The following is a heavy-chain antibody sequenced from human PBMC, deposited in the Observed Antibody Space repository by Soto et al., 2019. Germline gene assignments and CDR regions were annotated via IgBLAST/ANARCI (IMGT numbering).Heavy chain of an antibody. J-gene: IGHJ6*02. V-gene: IGHV3-7*03. D-gene: IGHD3-10*01. CDR1: GQTFNRYW. CDR2: IKQDGSEE. CDR3: VRAHFGSGSFDVDGMDV. Sequence: DVQLAESGGGLVQPGGSLRLSCVASGQTFNRYWMSWVRQAPGKGLEWVANIKQDGSEEYYVDSVKGRFTISRDNAKKPLYLQMNSLRAEDTAMYYGVRAHFGSGSFDVDGMDVWGQGTTVIVSS.